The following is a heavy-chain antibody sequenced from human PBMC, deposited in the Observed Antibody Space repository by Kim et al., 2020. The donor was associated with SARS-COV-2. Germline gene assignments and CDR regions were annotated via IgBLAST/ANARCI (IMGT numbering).Heavy chain of an antibody. Sequence: SETLSLTCTVSGGSISSSSYYWGWIRQPPGKGLEWIGSIYYSGSTYYNPSLKSRVTISVDTSKNQFSLKLSSVTAADTAVYYCARAWGSGYWNWFDPWGQGTLVTVSS. D-gene: IGHD3-22*01. V-gene: IGHV4-39*07. J-gene: IGHJ5*02. CDR3: ARAWGSGYWNWFDP. CDR2: IYYSGST. CDR1: GGSISSSSYY.